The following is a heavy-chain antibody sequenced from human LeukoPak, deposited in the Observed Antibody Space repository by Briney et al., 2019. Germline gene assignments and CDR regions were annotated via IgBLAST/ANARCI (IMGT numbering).Heavy chain of an antibody. CDR2: ISGSGGST. J-gene: IGHJ6*02. CDR3: AKVRSGSGSYYYYYYGMDV. D-gene: IGHD3-10*01. CDR1: GFTFSSYA. Sequence: GGSLRLSCAASGFTFSSYAMSWVRQAPGKGLEWVSAISGSGGSTYYADSVKGRFTISRDNSKNTLYLQMNSLRAEDTAVYYCAKVRSGSGSYYYYYYGMDVWGQGTTVTVSS. V-gene: IGHV3-23*01.